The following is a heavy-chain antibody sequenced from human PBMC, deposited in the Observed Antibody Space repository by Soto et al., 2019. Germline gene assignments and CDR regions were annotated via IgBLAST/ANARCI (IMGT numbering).Heavy chain of an antibody. V-gene: IGHV3-48*01. Sequence: GGSLRLSCAASGFTFSSYSMNWVRQAPGKGLEWVSYISSSSTTKYYADSVKGRFTISRDNAKNSLYLQMNSLRAEDTAVYYCASRSSGWYFDYWGQGTLVTVSS. J-gene: IGHJ4*02. CDR3: ASRSSGWYFDY. CDR1: GFTFSSYS. CDR2: ISSSSTTK. D-gene: IGHD6-19*01.